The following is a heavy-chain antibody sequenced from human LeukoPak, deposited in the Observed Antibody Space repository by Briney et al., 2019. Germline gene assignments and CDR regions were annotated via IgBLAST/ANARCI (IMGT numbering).Heavy chain of an antibody. CDR2: IHYSGST. J-gene: IGHJ6*03. V-gene: IGHV4-59*12. CDR3: ARLYYYGSGSDPDYYYYMDV. CDR1: GGSISGSY. D-gene: IGHD3-10*01. Sequence: SETLSLTCTVSGGSISGSYWNWIRQSPGKGLEWIGYIHYSGSTNYNPSLKSRVTISVDTSKNQFSLKLSSVTAADTAVYYCARLYYYGSGSDPDYYYYMDVWGKGTTVTISS.